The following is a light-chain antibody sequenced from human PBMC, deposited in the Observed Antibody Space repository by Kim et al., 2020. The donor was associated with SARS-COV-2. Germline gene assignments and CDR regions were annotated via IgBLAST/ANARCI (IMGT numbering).Light chain of an antibody. V-gene: IGLV3-1*01. CDR1: KLGDKN. CDR2: QNN. Sequence: VSPGQTASITCSGDKLGDKNAFWYQQKPGQSPLLVIYQNNKRPSGIPERFSGFNSGNTATLTISETQAMDEADYYCQAWDSSTVVFGGGTQLTVL. J-gene: IGLJ2*01. CDR3: QAWDSSTVV.